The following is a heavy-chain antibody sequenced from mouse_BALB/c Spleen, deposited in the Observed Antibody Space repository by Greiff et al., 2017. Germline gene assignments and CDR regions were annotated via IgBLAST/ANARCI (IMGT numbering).Heavy chain of an antibody. J-gene: IGHJ4*01. D-gene: IGHD2-4*01. V-gene: IGHV14-3*02. CDR3: ARDRYEYGPGDY. CDR1: GFYIKDSY. Sequence: VQLKESGAELVKPGASVKLSCSVSGFYIKDSYMHWVKQRPEQGLEWIGRIDPANGNTKYDPKFQGKATITADTSSNTAYLQLSSLTSEDTAVYYGARDRYEYGPGDYWGQGTSVTVSA. CDR2: IDPANGNT.